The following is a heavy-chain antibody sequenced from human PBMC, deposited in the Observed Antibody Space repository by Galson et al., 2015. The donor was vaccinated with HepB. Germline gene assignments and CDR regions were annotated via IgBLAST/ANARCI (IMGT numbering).Heavy chain of an antibody. D-gene: IGHD3-16*01. CDR2: ISTSSSII. V-gene: IGHV3-48*01. CDR1: GFTLSSYS. Sequence: SLRLSCAASGFTLSSYSMNWVRQAPGKGLEWVSYISTSSSIIYYADSVKGRFTISRDNAKESLYLQMNSLRAEDTALYFCARDGGDSNFDYWGQGTLVTVSS. CDR3: ARDGGDSNFDY. J-gene: IGHJ4*02.